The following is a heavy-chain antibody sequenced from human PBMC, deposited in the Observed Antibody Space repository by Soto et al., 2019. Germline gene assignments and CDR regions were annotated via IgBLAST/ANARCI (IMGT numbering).Heavy chain of an antibody. Sequence: ASLKVSCKASGYTFTSYGISWVRQAPGQGLEWMGWISAYNGNTNYAQKLQGRVTMTTDTSTSTAYMELRSLRSDDTAVYYCARGVTIFGVVLDAFDIWGQGTMVTVSS. J-gene: IGHJ3*02. CDR3: ARGVTIFGVVLDAFDI. CDR1: GYTFTSYG. V-gene: IGHV1-18*01. D-gene: IGHD3-3*01. CDR2: ISAYNGNT.